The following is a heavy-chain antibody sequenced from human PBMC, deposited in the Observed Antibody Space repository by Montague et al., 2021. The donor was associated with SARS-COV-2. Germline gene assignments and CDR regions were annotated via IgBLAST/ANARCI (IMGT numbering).Heavy chain of an antibody. Sequence: SLRLSCAASGFTFYTHWMTWVRQAPGKGLEWVTSIDENGGTYYVDSVKGRFTISRDNSKNTLYLQMNSLRAEDTAVYYCARDYIVDYVWGSYLDFDYWGQGTLVTVSS. J-gene: IGHJ4*02. V-gene: IGHV3-7*01. CDR2: IDENGGT. CDR3: ARDYIVDYVWGSYLDFDY. CDR1: GFTFYTHW. D-gene: IGHD3-16*02.